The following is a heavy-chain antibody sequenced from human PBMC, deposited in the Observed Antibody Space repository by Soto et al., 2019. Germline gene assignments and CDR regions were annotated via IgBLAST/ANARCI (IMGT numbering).Heavy chain of an antibody. V-gene: IGHV4-39*02. CDR3: ARDLVGFGWFAP. J-gene: IGHJ5*02. D-gene: IGHD2-8*02. CDR2: IYYSGST. Sequence: SETLSLTCTVSGGSISSSSYYWGWIRQPPGKGLEWIGSIYYSGSTYHNPSLKSRVTISVDTSKNQFSLKLSSVTAADTAVYYCARDLVGFGWFAPWGQGTLVTVSS. CDR1: GGSISSSSYY.